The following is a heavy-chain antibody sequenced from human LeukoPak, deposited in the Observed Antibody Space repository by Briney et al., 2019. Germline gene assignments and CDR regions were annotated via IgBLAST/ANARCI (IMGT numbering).Heavy chain of an antibody. J-gene: IGHJ4*02. CDR3: ARHLYYYDSSGYYPGY. V-gene: IGHV4-39*01. D-gene: IGHD3-22*01. CDR1: GGSISSSSYY. Sequence: SETLSLTCTVSGGSISSSSYYWGWIRQPPGKGLEWIGSIYYSGSTYYNPSLKSRVTISVDTSKNQFSLKLSSVTAADTAVYYCARHLYYYDSSGYYPGYWGQGTLVTVSS. CDR2: IYYSGST.